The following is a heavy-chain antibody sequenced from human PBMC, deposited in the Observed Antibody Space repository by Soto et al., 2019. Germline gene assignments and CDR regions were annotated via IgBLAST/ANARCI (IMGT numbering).Heavy chain of an antibody. CDR3: ARDPYLGDHQY. J-gene: IGHJ4*02. V-gene: IGHV1-18*01. D-gene: IGHD3-16*01. Sequence: QVQLVQSGGEVKKPGASVKDSCKTSGYTFTTYGISWVRQAPGQGLEWVGWISAYSGKTHYAQKFQGKVTMTTDTSMNTAYLELRSLRSDDTAVYYCARDPYLGDHQYWGQGTLVTVSS. CDR2: ISAYSGKT. CDR1: GYTFTTYG.